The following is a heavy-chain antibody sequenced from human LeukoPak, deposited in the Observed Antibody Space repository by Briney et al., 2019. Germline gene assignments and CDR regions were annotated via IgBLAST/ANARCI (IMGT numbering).Heavy chain of an antibody. D-gene: IGHD3-3*01. V-gene: IGHV3-23*01. CDR2: LSGIGGST. J-gene: IGHJ6*03. CDR1: GFTFSSYA. Sequence: GGSLRLSCAASGFTFSSYAMSWVRQAPGKGLERVSALSGIGGSTNNAGSVKGRFTISRDNSKNTLYLQMNNLSAEDTDVYYCATTQLRFLEWFSLSFMDVWGKGTTVTVSS. CDR3: ATTQLRFLEWFSLSFMDV.